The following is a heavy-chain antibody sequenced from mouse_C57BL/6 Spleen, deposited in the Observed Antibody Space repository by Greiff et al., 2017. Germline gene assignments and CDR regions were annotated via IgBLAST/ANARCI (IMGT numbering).Heavy chain of an antibody. Sequence: EVQLQQSGPELVKPGASVKIPCKASGYTFTDYNMDWVKQSHGKSLEWIGDINPNNGGTIYNQKFKGKATLTVDKSSSTAYMELRSLTSEDTAVYYWARYPDYGAPSYYFDYWGQGTTLTVSS. CDR3: ARYPDYGAPSYYFDY. J-gene: IGHJ2*01. CDR1: GYTFTDYN. V-gene: IGHV1-18*01. CDR2: INPNNGGT. D-gene: IGHD2-4*01.